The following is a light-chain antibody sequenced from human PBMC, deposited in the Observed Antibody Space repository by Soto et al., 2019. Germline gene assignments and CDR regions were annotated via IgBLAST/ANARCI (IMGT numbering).Light chain of an antibody. CDR3: QQYGSSHIIS. CDR2: GAS. Sequence: EIVFTQSPGSLSLSPGERATLSCSASESVSNNYLAWYQQKHGQAPRLLLYGASNRANGIPDRFSSGGSWTDLTLIISRLEPEDFSVYYCQQYGSSHIISFGQGTRLEIK. V-gene: IGKV3-20*01. CDR1: ESVSNNY. J-gene: IGKJ5*01.